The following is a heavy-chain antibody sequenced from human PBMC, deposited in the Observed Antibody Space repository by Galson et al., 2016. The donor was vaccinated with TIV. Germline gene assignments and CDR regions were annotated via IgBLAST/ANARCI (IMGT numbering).Heavy chain of an antibody. CDR1: GFTFSNAW. Sequence: SLRLSCAASGFTFSNAWMNWVRQAPGEGLEWVGRIKSNTDGGTTDYAASVKGRFTISRDDSRSTLFLQMNGLKTEDTAVYYCSTPPYCGGDCWHYYYYAVDVWGQGTTVTVS. J-gene: IGHJ6*02. D-gene: IGHD2-21*02. CDR3: STPPYCGGDCWHYYYYAVDV. CDR2: IKSNTDGGTT. V-gene: IGHV3-15*01.